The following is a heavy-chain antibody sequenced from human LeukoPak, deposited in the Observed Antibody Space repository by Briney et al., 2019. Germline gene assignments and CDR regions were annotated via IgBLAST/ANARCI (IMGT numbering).Heavy chain of an antibody. Sequence: SETLSLTSAVYGGSFSGYYWSWIRQPPGKGLEWIGEINHSGSTNYNPSPKSRVTISVDTSKNPFSLKLSSVTAADTAVYYCARDRLLGTYNWFDPWGQGTLVTVSS. D-gene: IGHD7-27*01. J-gene: IGHJ5*02. CDR1: GGSFSGYY. CDR2: INHSGST. CDR3: ARDRLLGTYNWFDP. V-gene: IGHV4-34*01.